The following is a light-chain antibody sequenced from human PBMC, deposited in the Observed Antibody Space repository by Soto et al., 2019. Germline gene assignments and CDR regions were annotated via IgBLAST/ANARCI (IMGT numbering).Light chain of an antibody. CDR3: QQDGSSPPT. J-gene: IGKJ1*01. CDR2: GAS. Sequence: IVLTQSPATLSLSTGERATLSCRASQSVSSYLAWYQQKPGQAPRLLIYGASKRAPGFPARFSGSGSGTDFTLTINRLEPEDFALYYCQQDGSSPPTFGQGTKVDIK. CDR1: QSVSSY. V-gene: IGKV3-20*01.